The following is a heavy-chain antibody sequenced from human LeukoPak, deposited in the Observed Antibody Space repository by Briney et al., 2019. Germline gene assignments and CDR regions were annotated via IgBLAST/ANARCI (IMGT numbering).Heavy chain of an antibody. J-gene: IGHJ6*03. Sequence: SDTLSLTCSVSGGPITVYHWIWIRQPPGKGLEFIGYIHYTGSTNYNSSLTSRISISTDTSKNQFSLKMTSVTAADTAVYYCARAEIQLWSEYYYYYYMDVWGKGTTVTVSS. V-gene: IGHV4-59*07. CDR3: ARAEIQLWSEYYYYYYMDV. CDR1: GGPITVYH. CDR2: IHYTGST. D-gene: IGHD5-18*01.